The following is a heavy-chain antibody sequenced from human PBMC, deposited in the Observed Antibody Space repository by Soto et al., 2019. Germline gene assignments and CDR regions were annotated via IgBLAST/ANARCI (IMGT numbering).Heavy chain of an antibody. J-gene: IGHJ4*02. CDR3: TREVQVHTPAFVY. V-gene: IGHV1-69*19. Sequence: QVQLVQSGAEMKKPGSSVKVSCQASGGTFNTYAMNWVRQAPGQGPEWMGDISPMFGAANYATKFQGRVTITADEAPGTSYMQLSSLTSEDTALYFCTREVQVHTPAFVYWGQGTLVTVSS. CDR1: GGTFNTYA. CDR2: ISPMFGAA. D-gene: IGHD3-10*01.